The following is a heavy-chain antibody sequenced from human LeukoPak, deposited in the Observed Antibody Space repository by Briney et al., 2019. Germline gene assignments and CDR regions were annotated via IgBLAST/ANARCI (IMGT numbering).Heavy chain of an antibody. CDR1: GGSISSYY. CDR3: ARVSTYYDSSGYKGDAFDI. CDR2: IYYRWST. Sequence: SETLSLTRTVSGGSISSYYWSWIRQPPGKGLEWIGYIYYRWSTNYNPSLKSRVTISVDTSKNQFSLRLSSVTAAGTAVYYCARVSTYYDSSGYKGDAFDIWGQGIMVTVSS. J-gene: IGHJ3*02. V-gene: IGHV4-59*01. D-gene: IGHD3-22*01.